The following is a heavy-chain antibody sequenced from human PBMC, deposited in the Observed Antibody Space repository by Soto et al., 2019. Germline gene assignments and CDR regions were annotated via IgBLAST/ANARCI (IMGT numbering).Heavy chain of an antibody. CDR2: ISSGSDNI. CDR3: ARLPKGSLVTA. CDR1: GFRFSDHS. Sequence: PGGSLRLSCVASGFRFSDHSMTWVRKSPGKGLQWIAYISSGSDNIYYAESVRGRFTVSRDNAKNALFLQRNSLRDDDTATYYCARLPKGSLVTAWGQGTRVTVSS. V-gene: IGHV3-48*02. D-gene: IGHD2-21*02. J-gene: IGHJ4*02.